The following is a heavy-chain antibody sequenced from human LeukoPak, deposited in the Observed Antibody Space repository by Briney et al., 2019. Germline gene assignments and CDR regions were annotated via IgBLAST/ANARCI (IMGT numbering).Heavy chain of an antibody. D-gene: IGHD3-3*01. Sequence: GGSLRLSCAASGFTFSSYSMNWVRQAPGKGLEWVSSISSSNSYIYYADSVKGRFTISRDNAKNSLYLQMNSLRAEDTAVYYCAREILGVVTNVDYWGQGTLVTVSS. CDR3: AREILGVVTNVDY. CDR2: ISSSNSYI. CDR1: GFTFSSYS. J-gene: IGHJ4*02. V-gene: IGHV3-21*01.